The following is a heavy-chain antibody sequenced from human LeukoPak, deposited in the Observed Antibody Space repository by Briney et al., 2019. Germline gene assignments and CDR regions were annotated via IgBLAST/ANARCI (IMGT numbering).Heavy chain of an antibody. CDR1: GGSFSGYY. J-gene: IGHJ4*02. Sequence: ASETLSLTCAVYGGSFSGYYWSWIRQPPGKGLGWIGEINHSGSTNYNPSLKSRVTISVDTSKNQFSLKLSSVTAADTAVYYCARVRYSSSTSLDYWGQGTLVTVSS. D-gene: IGHD6-6*01. CDR3: ARVRYSSSTSLDY. CDR2: INHSGST. V-gene: IGHV4-34*01.